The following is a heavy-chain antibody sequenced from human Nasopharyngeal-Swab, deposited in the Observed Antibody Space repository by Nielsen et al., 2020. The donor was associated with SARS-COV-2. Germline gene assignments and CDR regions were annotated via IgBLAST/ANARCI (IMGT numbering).Heavy chain of an antibody. CDR3: VRNEI. CDR1: GITFSDDW. J-gene: IGHJ4*02. V-gene: IGHV3-7*03. CDR2: IKQDGTLK. Sequence: GESLKISYGAAGITFSDDWMSWVRHPPEKGLEWVANIKQDGTLKSYVDSVKGRFIISRDNAKNSLDIQMNSLRVEDTAVYYCVRNEIRGQGTLVTVS.